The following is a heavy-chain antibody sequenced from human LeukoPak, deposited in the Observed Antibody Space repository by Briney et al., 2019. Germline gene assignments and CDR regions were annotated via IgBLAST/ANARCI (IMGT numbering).Heavy chain of an antibody. Sequence: SLRLSCEASGFIFEHYVMHWVRQAPGKGLEWVGFIRSKAYGGTTEYAASVKGRFTISRDDSKSIAYLQMNSLKTEDTAVYYCTRAEVYSGIAAAGRFNYWGQGTLVTVSS. CDR2: IRSKAYGGTT. CDR1: GFIFEHYV. V-gene: IGHV3-49*04. CDR3: TRAEVYSGIAAAGRFNY. D-gene: IGHD6-13*01. J-gene: IGHJ4*02.